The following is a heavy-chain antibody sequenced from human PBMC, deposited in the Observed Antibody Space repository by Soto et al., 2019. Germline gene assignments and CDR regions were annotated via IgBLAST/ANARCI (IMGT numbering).Heavy chain of an antibody. Sequence: QVQLVQSGAEVKKPGASVKVSCKASGYTFTSYGISWVRQAPGQGLEWMGWINGYNGNTNYAQKLQGRDTLSTDTSTSRAYMELRSLRSDDSAVYYCARMGDVPYYYYGMDVWGQGTTVTVSS. D-gene: IGHD3-16*01. CDR3: ARMGDVPYYYYGMDV. CDR1: GYTFTSYG. CDR2: INGYNGNT. J-gene: IGHJ6*02. V-gene: IGHV1-18*01.